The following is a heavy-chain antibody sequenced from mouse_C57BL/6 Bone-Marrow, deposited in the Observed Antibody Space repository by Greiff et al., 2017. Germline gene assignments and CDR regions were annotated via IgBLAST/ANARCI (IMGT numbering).Heavy chain of an antibody. CDR1: GYTFTSYT. CDR2: INTSSGYT. V-gene: IGHV1-4*01. J-gene: IGHJ4*01. Sequence: QVQLQQSGAELARPGASVKMSCKASGYTFTSYTMHWVKQRPGQGLEWIGSINTSSGYTKYNQQFKDKVTLTEAKSYSTVHMQLSSLTSEDSAVYYCARMGYDGYYAMDYWGQGTSVTVSS. CDR3: ARMGYDGYYAMDY. D-gene: IGHD2-3*01.